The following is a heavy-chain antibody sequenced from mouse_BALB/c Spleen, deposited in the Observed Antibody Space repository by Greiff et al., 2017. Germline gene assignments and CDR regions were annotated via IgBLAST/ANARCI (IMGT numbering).Heavy chain of an antibody. CDR2: INPSNGGT. J-gene: IGHJ4*01. CDR1: GYTFTSYY. Sequence: QVQLQQSGPELVRPGASVKLSCKASGYTFTSYYMYWVKQRPGQGLEWIGEINPSNGGTNFNEKFKSKATLTVDKSSSTAYMQLSSLTSEDSAVYYCTREGPSGAMDYWGQGTSVTVSS. D-gene: IGHD3-3*01. V-gene: IGHV1S81*02. CDR3: TREGPSGAMDY.